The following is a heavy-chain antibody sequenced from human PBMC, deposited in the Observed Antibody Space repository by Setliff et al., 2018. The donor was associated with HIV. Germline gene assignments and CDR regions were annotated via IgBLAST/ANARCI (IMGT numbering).Heavy chain of an antibody. CDR3: ARAGDSRAYYSLDS. J-gene: IGHJ4*02. CDR2: IYYSGST. V-gene: IGHV4-39*02. Sequence: PSETLSLTCTVSGGSISSSSYYWGWIRQPPGKGLEWIGSIYYSGSTYYNPSLKSRLTISADPSMNHFSLKLSSVTAADTAMYYCARAGDSRAYYSLDSWGQGTLVTVSS. D-gene: IGHD3-22*01. CDR1: GGSISSSSYY.